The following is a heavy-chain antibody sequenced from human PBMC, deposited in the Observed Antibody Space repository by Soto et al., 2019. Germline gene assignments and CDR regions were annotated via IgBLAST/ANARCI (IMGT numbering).Heavy chain of an antibody. CDR2: ISGSGGST. CDR1: GFTFSTYS. CDR3: AKMPLPAGSRIAVVYFQH. Sequence: PGGSLRLSCAASGFTFSTYSMNWVRQAPGKGLEWVSAISGSGGSTYYADSVKGRFTISRDNSKNTLYLQMNSLRAEDTAVYYCAKMPLPAGSRIAVVYFQHWGQGTLVTVSS. D-gene: IGHD6-19*01. J-gene: IGHJ1*01. V-gene: IGHV3-23*01.